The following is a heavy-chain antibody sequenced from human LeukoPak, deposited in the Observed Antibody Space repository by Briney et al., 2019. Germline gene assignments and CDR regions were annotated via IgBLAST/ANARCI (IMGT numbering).Heavy chain of an antibody. V-gene: IGHV3-11*01. CDR1: GFTFSSYA. CDR3: ARAALSPSSEFDY. CDR2: ISSSGSTI. J-gene: IGHJ4*02. Sequence: GGSLRLSCAASGFTFSSYAMSWIRQAPGKGLEWVSYISSSGSTIYYADSVKGRFTISRDNAKNSLYLQMNSLRAEDTAVYYCARAALSPSSEFDYWGQGTLVTVSS. D-gene: IGHD3-10*01.